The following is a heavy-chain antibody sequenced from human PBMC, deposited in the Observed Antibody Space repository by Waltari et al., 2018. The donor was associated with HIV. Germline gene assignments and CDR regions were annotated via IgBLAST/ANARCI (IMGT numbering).Heavy chain of an antibody. V-gene: IGHV3-33*01. CDR1: EFTFSSYG. D-gene: IGHD3-3*01. Sequence: QVQLVESGGGVVQPGRSLRLSCAASEFTFSSYGMQWVRQAPGKGLGWVAFIWNDGSKKYYADSVKGRFTMSRDNSKNTVYFQMNSLRAEDTAVYYCARMEYYDFWSESYYGMVVWGQGTTVSVSS. CDR2: IWNDGSKK. J-gene: IGHJ6*02. CDR3: ARMEYYDFWSESYYGMVV.